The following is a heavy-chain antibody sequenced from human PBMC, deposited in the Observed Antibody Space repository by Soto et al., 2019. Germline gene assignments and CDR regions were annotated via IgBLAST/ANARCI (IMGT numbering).Heavy chain of an antibody. V-gene: IGHV4-4*02. J-gene: IGHJ5*02. CDR3: ARSYMVRGVANWFDP. D-gene: IGHD3-10*01. CDR2: IYHSGST. CDR1: GGSISSSNW. Sequence: QVQLQESGPGLVKPSGTLSLTCAVSGGSISSSNWWSWVRQPPGKGLEWIGEIYHSGSTNYNPSPKSGVTISVDKAKTQFSLKLSSVTAADTAVYYCARSYMVRGVANWFDPWGQGTLVTVSS.